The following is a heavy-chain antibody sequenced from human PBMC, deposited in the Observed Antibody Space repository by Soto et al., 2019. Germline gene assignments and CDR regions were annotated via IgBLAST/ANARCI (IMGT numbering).Heavy chain of an antibody. D-gene: IGHD3-16*01. CDR1: GGSISSSSYY. CDR2: IYYSGST. V-gene: IGHV4-39*01. CDR3: ARHPYPHYYYYMDV. Sequence: SETLSLTCTVSGGSISSSSYYWGWIRQPPGKGLEWIGSIYYSGSTYYNPSLKSRVTISVDTSKNQFSLKLSSVTAADTAVYYCARHPYPHYYYYMDVWGKGTTVTVSS. J-gene: IGHJ6*03.